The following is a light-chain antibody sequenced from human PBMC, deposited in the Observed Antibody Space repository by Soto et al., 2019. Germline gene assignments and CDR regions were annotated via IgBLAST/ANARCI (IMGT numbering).Light chain of an antibody. CDR3: SSFTSSITYV. V-gene: IGLV2-14*01. CDR1: SSDVGGYDT. J-gene: IGLJ1*01. Sequence: QSALTQPASVSGSPGQSITFSCTGTSSDVGGYDTVCWNQQHPGKAPKVMIYGVTNRPSGVSDRFSGSKSGNTASLTISGLQAEDEADYYCSSFTSSITYVFGTGTKVTVL. CDR2: GVT.